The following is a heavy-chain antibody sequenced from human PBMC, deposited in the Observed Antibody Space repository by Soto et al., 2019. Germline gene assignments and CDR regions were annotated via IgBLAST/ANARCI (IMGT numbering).Heavy chain of an antibody. Sequence: QVQLVQSGAEVKKPGSSVKVSCKASGGAFSSFDISWVRQAPGLGLEWMGEIIPIFGTANYAQKFQGRVTITADEATSTAYMELSSLRSEDTAVYYCARDGGRHSGGMDYWGQGTLVTVSS. J-gene: IGHJ4*02. CDR3: ARDGGRHSGGMDY. CDR2: IIPIFGTA. D-gene: IGHD1-26*01. V-gene: IGHV1-69*01. CDR1: GGAFSSFD.